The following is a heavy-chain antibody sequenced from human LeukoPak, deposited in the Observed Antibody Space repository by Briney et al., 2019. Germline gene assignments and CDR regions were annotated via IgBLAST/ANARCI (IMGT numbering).Heavy chain of an antibody. J-gene: IGHJ6*02. CDR2: ISSSSSSI. D-gene: IGHD6-19*01. Sequence: GGSLRLSCAASGFTFSSYSMNWVRQAPGKGLEWVSSISSSSSSIFYADSVKGRFTISRDNAKNSLYLQMNSLRAEDTAVYYCARDQAGQWLVRSPYYYYGMDVWGQGTTVTVSS. CDR1: GFTFSSYS. CDR3: ARDQAGQWLVRSPYYYYGMDV. V-gene: IGHV3-21*01.